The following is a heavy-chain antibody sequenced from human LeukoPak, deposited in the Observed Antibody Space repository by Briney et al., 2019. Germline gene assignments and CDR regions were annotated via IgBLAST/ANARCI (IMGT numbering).Heavy chain of an antibody. Sequence: PSETLSLTCTVSGYSISSGYYWGWIRQPPGKGLEWIGRTYHSGSTYYNPSLKSRVTISVDTSKNQFSLKLSSVTAADTAVYYCARGRSYNWNEGWFDPWGQGTLVTVSS. CDR1: GYSISSGYY. V-gene: IGHV4-38-2*02. J-gene: IGHJ5*02. D-gene: IGHD1-20*01. CDR3: ARGRSYNWNEGWFDP. CDR2: TYHSGST.